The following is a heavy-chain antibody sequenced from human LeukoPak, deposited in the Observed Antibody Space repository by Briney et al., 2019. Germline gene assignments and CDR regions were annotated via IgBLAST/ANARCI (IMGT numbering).Heavy chain of an antibody. D-gene: IGHD3-22*01. Sequence: PSETLSLICTVPGDSITRRSYFWAWIRQRPGKGLEWIGSVYYTGNTYYNPSLKSRVTISLATSDNQVSLTVSSVTAADTAIYFCARHEPSSFYYESRGNWFDPWGQGALVTVSS. CDR3: ARHEPSSFYYESRGNWFDP. J-gene: IGHJ5*02. CDR2: VYYTGNT. V-gene: IGHV4-39*01. CDR1: GDSITRRSYF.